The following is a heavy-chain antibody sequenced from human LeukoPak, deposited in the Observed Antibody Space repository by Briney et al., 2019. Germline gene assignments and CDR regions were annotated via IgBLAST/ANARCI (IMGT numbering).Heavy chain of an antibody. CDR3: ASLRKRGGAFDI. CDR2: IYHSGST. J-gene: IGHJ3*02. CDR1: GHSISSGYY. Sequence: SETLSLTCTVSGHSISSGYYWGWIRQPPGKGLEWIGSIYHSGSTYYNPSLKSRVTISVDTSKNQFSLKLSSVTAADTAVYYCASLRKRGGAFDIWGQGTMVTVSS. V-gene: IGHV4-38-2*02.